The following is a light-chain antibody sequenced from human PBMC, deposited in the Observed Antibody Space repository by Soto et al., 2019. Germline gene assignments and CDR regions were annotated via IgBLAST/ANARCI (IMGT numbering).Light chain of an antibody. CDR2: DVS. CDR1: SSDVGGYDY. V-gene: IGLV2-14*03. J-gene: IGLJ2*01. CDR3: SSYRSSDILI. Sequence: QSALTQPASVSESPGQSITIPCSGTSSDVGGYDYVSWYQQHSGKAPKLMIFDVSDRPSGVSNRFSGSKSGSTASLTISGLQAKDEADYYCSSYRSSDILIFGGGTQLTVL.